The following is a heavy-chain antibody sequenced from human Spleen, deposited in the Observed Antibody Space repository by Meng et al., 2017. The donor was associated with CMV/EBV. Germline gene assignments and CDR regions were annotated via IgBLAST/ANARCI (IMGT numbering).Heavy chain of an antibody. D-gene: IGHD3-3*01. CDR3: ARSLEYSSLFGIDP. CDR2: VDPEDGET. J-gene: IGHJ5*02. Sequence: SGYSFTDFYIHWVQQAPGKGLEWMGLVDPEDGETMYAAKFQGRVTITADTSTDTAYMELSSLRSDDTAIYYCARSLEYSSLFGIDPWGQGTLVTVSS. CDR1: GYSFTDFY. V-gene: IGHV1-69-2*01.